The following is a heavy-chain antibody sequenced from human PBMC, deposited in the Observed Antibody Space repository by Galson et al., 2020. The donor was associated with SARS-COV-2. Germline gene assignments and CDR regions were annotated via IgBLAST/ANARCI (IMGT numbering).Heavy chain of an antibody. V-gene: IGHV4-59*08. J-gene: IGHJ4*02. CDR2: IYYSGST. CDR3: AGVARGASFDY. CDR1: GASISSYY. Sequence: ASETLSLTCTVSGASISSYYWTWTRQPPGKELEWIGYIYYSGSTNYNPTPKSRDTMSVDTSKNQFSLKLSSVTAADTALYNCAGVARGASFDYWGQGTLVIVSS. D-gene: IGHD2-15*01.